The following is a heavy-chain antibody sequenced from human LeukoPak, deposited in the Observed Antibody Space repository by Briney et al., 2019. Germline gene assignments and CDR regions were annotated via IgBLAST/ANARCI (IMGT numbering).Heavy chain of an antibody. CDR1: GFTFSSYA. D-gene: IGHD5-18*01. CDR3: ARGSYGPDY. Sequence: PGGSLRLSCAASGFTFSSYAMSWVRQAPGKGLEWVANIKQDGSEKYYVDSVKGRFTISRDNAKNSLYLQMNSLRAEDTAVYYCARGSYGPDYWGQGTLVTVSS. V-gene: IGHV3-7*04. CDR2: IKQDGSEK. J-gene: IGHJ4*02.